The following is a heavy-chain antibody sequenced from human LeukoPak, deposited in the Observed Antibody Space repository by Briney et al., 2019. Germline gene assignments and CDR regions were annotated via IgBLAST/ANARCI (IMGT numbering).Heavy chain of an antibody. CDR3: ARDGVARSVYDSSGYDYFDY. Sequence: GGSLRLSCAASGFTFSSYAMHWVRQAPGKGLEWVAVISYDGSNKYYADSVKGRFTISRDNSKNTLYLQMNSLRAEDTAVYYCARDGVARSVYDSSGYDYFDYWGPGTLVTVSS. J-gene: IGHJ4*02. D-gene: IGHD3-22*01. CDR1: GFTFSSYA. CDR2: ISYDGSNK. V-gene: IGHV3-30-3*01.